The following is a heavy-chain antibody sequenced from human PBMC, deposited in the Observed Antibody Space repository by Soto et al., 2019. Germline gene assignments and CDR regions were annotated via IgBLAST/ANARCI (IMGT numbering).Heavy chain of an antibody. V-gene: IGHV4-4*07. CDR3: ARDRSRGRNWFDP. Sequence: QVQLQESGPGLVKPSETLSLTCTVSGGSISSYYWSWIRQPAGKGLERIGRIYTSGSTNSNPSLQSRVTMSVDTSKNPFSLKLSSVTAADTAVYYCARDRSRGRNWFDPWGQGTLVTVSS. CDR2: IYTSGST. D-gene: IGHD6-13*01. J-gene: IGHJ5*02. CDR1: GGSISSYY.